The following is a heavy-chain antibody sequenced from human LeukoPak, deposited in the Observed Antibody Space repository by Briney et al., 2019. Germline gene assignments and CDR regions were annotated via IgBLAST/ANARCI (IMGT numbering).Heavy chain of an antibody. Sequence: GGSLRLSCAASGFTFSSHWMTWVRQAPGKGPEWVASINKDGSEQYYVDSVKGRFTISRDNAKNSLSLQVSSLRAEDTAVYYCTRGGASSSWYWFFWGQGTLVTVSS. V-gene: IGHV3-7*01. J-gene: IGHJ4*02. D-gene: IGHD6-13*01. CDR3: TRGGASSSWYWFF. CDR2: INKDGSEQ. CDR1: GFTFSSHW.